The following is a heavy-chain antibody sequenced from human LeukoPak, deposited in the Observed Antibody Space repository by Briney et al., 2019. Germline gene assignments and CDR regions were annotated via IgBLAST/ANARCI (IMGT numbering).Heavy chain of an antibody. D-gene: IGHD3-10*01. V-gene: IGHV1-8*02. CDR1: GYTFTSYD. CDR3: ARVLGELWFGELSPSEY. Sequence: ASVKVSCKASGYTFTSYDINWVRQATGQGLEWMGWMNPNSGNTGYAQKFQGRVTMTRNTSISTAYMELSSLRSEDTAVYYCARVLGELWFGELSPSEYWGQGTLVTVSS. J-gene: IGHJ4*02. CDR2: MNPNSGNT.